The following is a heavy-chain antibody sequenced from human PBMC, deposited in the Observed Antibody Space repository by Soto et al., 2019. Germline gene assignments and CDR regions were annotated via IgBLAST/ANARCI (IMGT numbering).Heavy chain of an antibody. CDR3: ARDASRGRGFGELSGLGY. Sequence: LRLSCAASGFTFSSYAMHWVRQAPGKGLEWVAVMSYDGSNKYHADSVKGRFTISRDNSKKTLYLQMNSLRAGDTAVYYCARDASRGRGFGELSGLGYWGQGTLVTVSS. J-gene: IGHJ4*02. CDR1: GFTFSSYA. CDR2: MSYDGSNK. V-gene: IGHV3-30-3*01. D-gene: IGHD3-10*01.